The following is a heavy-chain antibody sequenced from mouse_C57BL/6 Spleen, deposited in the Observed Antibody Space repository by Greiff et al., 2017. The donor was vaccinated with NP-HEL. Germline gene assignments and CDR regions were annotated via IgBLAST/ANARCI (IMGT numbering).Heavy chain of an antibody. CDR1: GYTFTSYW. V-gene: IGHV1-69*01. D-gene: IGHD1-1*01. CDR2: IDPSDSYT. J-gene: IGHJ4*01. Sequence: QVQLQQPGAELVMPGASVKLSCKASGYTFTSYWMHWVKQRPGQGLEWIGEIDPSDSYTNYNQKFKGKSTLTVDKSSSTAYMQLSSLTSEDSAVYYCARMSLRNYYGSSLYAMDYWGQGTSVTVSS. CDR3: ARMSLRNYYGSSLYAMDY.